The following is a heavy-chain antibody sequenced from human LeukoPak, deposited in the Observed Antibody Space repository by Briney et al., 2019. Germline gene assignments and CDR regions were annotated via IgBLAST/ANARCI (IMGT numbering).Heavy chain of an antibody. J-gene: IGHJ6*03. CDR2: IYYSGST. D-gene: IGHD3-10*01. CDR3: ARHRDYGSGSSLYYYYYMDV. V-gene: IGHV4-39*01. CDR1: GGSISSSSYY. Sequence: PSETLSLTCTVSGGSISSSSYYWGWIRQHPGKGLEWIGYIYYSGSTYYNPSLKSRVTISVDTSKNQFSLKLSSVTAADTAVYYCARHRDYGSGSSLYYYYYMDVWGKGTTVTVSS.